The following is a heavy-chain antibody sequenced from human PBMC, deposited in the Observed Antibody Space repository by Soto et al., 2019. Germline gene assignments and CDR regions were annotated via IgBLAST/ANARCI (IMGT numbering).Heavy chain of an antibody. V-gene: IGHV5-10-1*01. J-gene: IGHJ6*02. CDR2: IDPSDSYT. D-gene: IGHD3-10*01. Sequence: GESLKISCKGSGYSFTSYWISWVRQMPGKGLEWMGRIDPSDSYTNYSPSFQGHVTISADKSISTAYLQWSSLKASDTAMYYCARHHYYGSGHYGMDVWGQGTTVTVSS. CDR3: ARHHYYGSGHYGMDV. CDR1: GYSFTSYW.